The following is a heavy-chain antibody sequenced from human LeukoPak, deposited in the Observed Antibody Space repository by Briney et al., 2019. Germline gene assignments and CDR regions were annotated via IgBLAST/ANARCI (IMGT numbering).Heavy chain of an antibody. Sequence: SQTLSLTCTVSGGSISSGSYYWIWIRQPAGKGLEWIGRIYTSGSTNYNPSLKSRVTISVDTSKNQFSLKLSSVTAADTAVYYCARDQRYYYDSSGRYYYYYYYMDVWGKGTTVTVSS. CDR2: IYTSGST. CDR1: GGSISSGSYY. J-gene: IGHJ6*03. CDR3: ARDQRYYYDSSGRYYYYYYYMDV. D-gene: IGHD3-22*01. V-gene: IGHV4-61*02.